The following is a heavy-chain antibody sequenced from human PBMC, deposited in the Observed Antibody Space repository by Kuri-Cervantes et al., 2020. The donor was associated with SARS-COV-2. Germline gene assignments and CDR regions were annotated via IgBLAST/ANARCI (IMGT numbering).Heavy chain of an antibody. V-gene: IGHV3-66*02. CDR3: ARGGFELRFLEWSIDAFDI. D-gene: IGHD3-3*01. J-gene: IGHJ3*02. Sequence: GGSLRLSCAASGFTVSSYWMSWVRQAPGKGLEWVSVIYSGVSTYYADAVKGRFTISRDNSKNTLYLQMNSLRAEDTAVYYCARGGFELRFLEWSIDAFDIWGQGTMVTVSS. CDR2: IYSGVST. CDR1: GFTVSSYW.